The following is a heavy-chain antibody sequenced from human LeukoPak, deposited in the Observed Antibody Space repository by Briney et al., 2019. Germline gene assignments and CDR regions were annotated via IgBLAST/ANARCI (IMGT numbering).Heavy chain of an antibody. D-gene: IGHD3-10*01. V-gene: IGHV3-33*01. CDR1: GFTFHSYG. CDR3: ARLFSNTFYYHSGTHLDY. CDR2: ICYDGSNK. J-gene: IGHJ4*02. Sequence: PGWSLRLSCAASGFTFHSYGMHWVRQAPARGLEWVAFICYDGSNKYYTDSVNGRFTISRDNSKNTVYLQMNSLRAEDTAVYYCARLFSNTFYYHSGTHLDYWGQGTLVTVSS.